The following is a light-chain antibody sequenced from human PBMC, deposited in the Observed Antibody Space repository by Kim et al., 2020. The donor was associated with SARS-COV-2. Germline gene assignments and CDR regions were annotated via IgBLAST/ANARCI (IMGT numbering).Light chain of an antibody. Sequence: ASVGDRVTITCRASQSIHRWLAWYQQKPGTAPKLLIYDASDLEDGVPSRFKGNGSGTEFSLTIGSLQPDDFATYYCQQYNTSLRTFGQGTKVDIK. J-gene: IGKJ1*01. CDR3: QQYNTSLRT. CDR1: QSIHRW. CDR2: DAS. V-gene: IGKV1-5*01.